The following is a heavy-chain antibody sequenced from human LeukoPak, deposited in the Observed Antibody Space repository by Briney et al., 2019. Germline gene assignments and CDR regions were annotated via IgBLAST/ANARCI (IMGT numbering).Heavy chain of an antibody. J-gene: IGHJ4*02. CDR2: IYDRGPT. CDR1: GGAITSGGYS. D-gene: IGHD3-10*01. Sequence: TLSLTCTASGGAITSGGYSWNWIRQPPGKGLEWIGCIYDRGPTYYNPSLKSRITISVDRPKNQFFLNVTSVTAADTAVYYCARSRQGSGLLNYWGQGNLVAVSS. CDR3: ARSRQGSGLLNY. V-gene: IGHV4-30-2*01.